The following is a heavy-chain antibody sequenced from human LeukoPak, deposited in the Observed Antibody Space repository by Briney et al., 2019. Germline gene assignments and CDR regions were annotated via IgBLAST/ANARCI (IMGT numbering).Heavy chain of an antibody. Sequence: KPSETLSLTCTVPGGSISSSSYYWGWIRQPPGKGLEWIGSIYYSGSTYYNPSLKSRVTISVDTSKNQFSLKLSSVTAADTAVYYCARRTLVATTLIFDYWGQGTLVTVSS. D-gene: IGHD5-12*01. CDR3: ARRTLVATTLIFDY. CDR2: IYYSGST. J-gene: IGHJ4*02. CDR1: GGSISSSSYY. V-gene: IGHV4-39*01.